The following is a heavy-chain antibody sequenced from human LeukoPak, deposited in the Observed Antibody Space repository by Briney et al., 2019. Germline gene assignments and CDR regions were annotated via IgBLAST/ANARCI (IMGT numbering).Heavy chain of an antibody. CDR1: GLSFASHA. CDR2: ILGSGGTT. Sequence: GGSLRLSCAASGLSFASHAMTWVRQTPGKGLEWVSTILGSGGTTYYADSVRGRFTISRDNVKKTLWLQMNSLRAEDTATYYYANQPPSYCTGGNCYFAYYFYMDVWGTGTTVTVSS. V-gene: IGHV3-23*01. D-gene: IGHD2-15*01. J-gene: IGHJ6*03. CDR3: ANQPPSYCTGGNCYFAYYFYMDV.